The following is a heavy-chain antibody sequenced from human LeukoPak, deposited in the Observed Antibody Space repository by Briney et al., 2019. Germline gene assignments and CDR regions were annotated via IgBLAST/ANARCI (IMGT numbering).Heavy chain of an antibody. V-gene: IGHV3-23*01. CDR3: AKDVGWVTTGYMDV. D-gene: IGHD4-17*01. J-gene: IGHJ6*03. CDR2: ISGSGGST. CDR1: GVTFSSYG. Sequence: QPGGSLRLSCAASGVTFSSYGMSWVRQAPGKGLEWVSAISGSGGSTYYADSVKGRFTISRDNSKNTLYLQMNSLRAEDTAVYYCAKDVGWVTTGYMDVWGKGTTVTISS.